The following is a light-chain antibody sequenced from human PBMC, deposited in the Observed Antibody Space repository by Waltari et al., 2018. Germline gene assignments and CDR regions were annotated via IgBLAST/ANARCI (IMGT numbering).Light chain of an antibody. CDR3: QQYYSYPPWT. CDR1: QGISSY. Sequence: AIRMTQSPSSFSASTGDRVTITCRASQGISSYLAWYQQKPGKAPKFLIYAASTLQSGVPSRFSGSGSGTDFTLTISCLQSEDFATYYCQQYYSYPPWTFGQGTKVEIK. V-gene: IGKV1-8*01. J-gene: IGKJ1*01. CDR2: AAS.